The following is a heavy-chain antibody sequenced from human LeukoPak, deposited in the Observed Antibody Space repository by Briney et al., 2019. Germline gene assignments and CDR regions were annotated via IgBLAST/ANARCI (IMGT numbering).Heavy chain of an antibody. CDR3: ARLFMVRETHLYYFDY. Sequence: PAQTQSLTCAVSGGSISTGGYYWSWIRQHPGKGLEWIAYIYYTGSTYYNPSLESRVTISVDTSKNQFSLKLTSVTAADTAVYYCARLFMVRETHLYYFDYWGQGPMVTVSS. J-gene: IGHJ4*02. CDR2: IYYTGST. CDR1: GGSISTGGYY. D-gene: IGHD3-10*01. V-gene: IGHV4-31*11.